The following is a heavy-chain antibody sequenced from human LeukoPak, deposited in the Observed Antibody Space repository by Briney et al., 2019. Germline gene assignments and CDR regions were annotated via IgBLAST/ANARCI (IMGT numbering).Heavy chain of an antibody. Sequence: SETLSLTCAVYGGSFSGHYWSWIRQPPGKGLEWIGEINHSGSTNYNPSLKSRVTISVDTSKNQFSLKLSSVTAADTAVYYCARGPVVVPAATPNNWFDPWGQGTLVTVSS. D-gene: IGHD2-2*01. J-gene: IGHJ5*02. CDR1: GGSFSGHY. CDR3: ARGPVVVPAATPNNWFDP. V-gene: IGHV4-34*01. CDR2: INHSGST.